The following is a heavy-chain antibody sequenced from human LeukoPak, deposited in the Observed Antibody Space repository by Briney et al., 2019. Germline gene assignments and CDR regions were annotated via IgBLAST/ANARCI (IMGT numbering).Heavy chain of an antibody. V-gene: IGHV3-30*18. J-gene: IGHJ4*02. Sequence: GGSLRLSCAASGFTFSSYCMHWVRQAPGKGLEWVAASTYDGSNKCYADSVKGRFTISRDNSKNTLYLQMNSLRAEDTAVYYCAEGTRFVDFRIRDWGQGTLVTASS. CDR2: STYDGSNK. D-gene: IGHD3-10*01. CDR1: GFTFSSYC. CDR3: AEGTRFVDFRIRD.